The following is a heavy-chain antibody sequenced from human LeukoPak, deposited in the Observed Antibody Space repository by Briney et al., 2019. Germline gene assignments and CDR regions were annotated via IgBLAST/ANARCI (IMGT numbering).Heavy chain of an antibody. CDR1: GFTFSSYG. V-gene: IGHV3-30*03. Sequence: GGSLRLSCAASGFTFSSYGMHWVRQAPGKGLEWVAVISYDGSNKYYADSVKGRFTISRDNSKNTLYLQMNSLRAEDTAVYYCARDFHRRLDDSSCYYLYWGQGTLVTVSS. CDR2: ISYDGSNK. CDR3: ARDFHRRLDDSSCYYLY. D-gene: IGHD3-22*01. J-gene: IGHJ4*02.